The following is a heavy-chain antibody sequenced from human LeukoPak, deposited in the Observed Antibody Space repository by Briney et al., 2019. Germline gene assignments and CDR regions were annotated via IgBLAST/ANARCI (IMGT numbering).Heavy chain of an antibody. Sequence: KSGGSLRLSCAASGFTFSSYSMNWVRQAPGKGLEWVSSISSSSSYIYYADSVRGRFTISRDNAKNSLYLQMNSLRAEDTAVYYCAKDRERITILDWFDPWGQGTLVTVSS. CDR2: ISSSSSYI. CDR3: AKDRERITILDWFDP. CDR1: GFTFSSYS. V-gene: IGHV3-21*01. D-gene: IGHD3-3*01. J-gene: IGHJ5*02.